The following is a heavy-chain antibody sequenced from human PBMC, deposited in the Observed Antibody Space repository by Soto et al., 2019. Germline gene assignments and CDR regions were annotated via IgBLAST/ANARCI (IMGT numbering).Heavy chain of an antibody. CDR1: GISISSSY. V-gene: IGHV3-53*01. CDR3: ARASDLLHAYFAMDV. J-gene: IGHJ6*02. CDR2: IYSGTNT. Sequence: GGSLRLSCAASGISISSSYMSWVRQAPGKGLEWVSLIYSGTNTYYEASVKGRFTISRDNSKNTLYLQMNRLRAEDTAVYYCARASDLLHAYFAMDVWGQGTTVTVSS. D-gene: IGHD3-3*01.